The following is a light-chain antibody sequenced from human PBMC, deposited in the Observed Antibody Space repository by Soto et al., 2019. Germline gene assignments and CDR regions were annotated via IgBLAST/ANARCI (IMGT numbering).Light chain of an antibody. CDR1: SSDVGGYNY. CDR2: EVN. V-gene: IGLV2-8*01. CDR3: SSYAGSNIL. J-gene: IGLJ1*01. Sequence: QSVLTQPPSASGSPGQSVTISCTGTSSDVGGYNYVSWYQQHPGKAPKLMIYEVNKRPSGVPDRFSASKSGNTASLTVPGLQAEDEADYYCSSYAGSNILFGTGTKVTVL.